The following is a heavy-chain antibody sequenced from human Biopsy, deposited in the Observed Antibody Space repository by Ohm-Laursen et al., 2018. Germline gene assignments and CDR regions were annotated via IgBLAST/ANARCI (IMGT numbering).Heavy chain of an antibody. CDR1: GFTFSDYA. Sequence: TLSLTCAASGFTFSDYAMHWVRQAPGKGLEWVAIITHDGSKTYYADSVEGRFTFSRDQFKSTVYLQLNSLRTEDTAIYYCTKERRGWYSERWGQGTLVTVSS. CDR2: ITHDGSKT. CDR3: TKERRGWYSER. J-gene: IGHJ4*02. D-gene: IGHD6-19*01. V-gene: IGHV3-30*18.